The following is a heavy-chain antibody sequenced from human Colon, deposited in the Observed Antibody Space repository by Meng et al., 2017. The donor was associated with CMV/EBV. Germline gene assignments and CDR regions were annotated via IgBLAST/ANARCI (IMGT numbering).Heavy chain of an antibody. J-gene: IGHJ6*02. CDR1: GGSVSSGGYY. D-gene: IGHD3-10*01. Sequence: GSLRLSCTVSGGSVSSGGYYWSWIRQPPGKGLEWIGYTYYSGSTHYNPSLKSRVTISIDTSKKHFSLRLSSVTAADTAVYYCARDTFDRRNGMDVWGQGTPVTVSS. CDR2: TYYSGST. V-gene: IGHV4-61*03. CDR3: ARDTFDRRNGMDV.